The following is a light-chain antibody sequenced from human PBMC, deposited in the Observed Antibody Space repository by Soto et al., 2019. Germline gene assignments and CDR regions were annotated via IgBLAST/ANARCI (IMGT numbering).Light chain of an antibody. V-gene: IGKV1-39*01. J-gene: IGKJ1*01. Sequence: DIQMTQSPSSLSASVGDRVTITCRASQSISNYLNWYQQKPGKAPKLLIYTASSLQSGVPSRFSGSGSGTDFTLTISSLQPEDFAIYYCQQSYRLWKCGQGTKVEIK. CDR2: TAS. CDR1: QSISNY. CDR3: QQSYRLWK.